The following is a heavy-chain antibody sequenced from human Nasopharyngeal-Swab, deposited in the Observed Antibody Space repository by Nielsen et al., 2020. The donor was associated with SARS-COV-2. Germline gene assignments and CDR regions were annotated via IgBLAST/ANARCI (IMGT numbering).Heavy chain of an antibody. Sequence: GESLKISCAASGFTFSNYGMHWVRQAPGKGLEWVAAIWYDGTNKYYLDSVKDRFTISRDNSKNTVYLQMNSLRAEDTAVYYCVRWSGGWACDIGGQGTMVTVSS. CDR2: IWYDGTNK. V-gene: IGHV3-33*03. CDR1: GFTFSNYG. CDR3: VRWSGGWACDI. J-gene: IGHJ3*02. D-gene: IGHD2-15*01.